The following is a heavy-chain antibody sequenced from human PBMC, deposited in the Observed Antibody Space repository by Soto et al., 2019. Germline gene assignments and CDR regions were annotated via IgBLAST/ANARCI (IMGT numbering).Heavy chain of an antibody. CDR2: IIPIFGTA. CDR3: ARCPLEYYYDSSGYYSYNWFAP. CDR1: GGTFSSYA. V-gene: IGHV1-69*01. D-gene: IGHD3-22*01. Sequence: QVQLVQSGAEVKKPGSSVKVSCKASGGTFSSYAISWVRQAPGQGLEWMGGIIPIFGTANYAQKFQGRVTITADESTSTAYRELSSLRSEDTALYYCARCPLEYYYDSSGYYSYNWFAPWGQGTLVTVSS. J-gene: IGHJ5*02.